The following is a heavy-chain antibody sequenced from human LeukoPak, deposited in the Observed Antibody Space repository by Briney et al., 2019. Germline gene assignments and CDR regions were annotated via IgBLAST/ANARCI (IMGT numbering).Heavy chain of an antibody. CDR3: ARDADSSGWYGMDV. Sequence: PSETLSLTCTVSGGSVSSGSYYWSWIRQPPGKGLEWIGYIYYSGSTNYNPSLKSRVTISVDTSKNQFSLKLSSVTAADTAVYYCARDADSSGWYGMDVWGQGTTVTVSS. V-gene: IGHV4-61*01. CDR1: GGSVSSGSYY. CDR2: IYYSGST. D-gene: IGHD6-19*01. J-gene: IGHJ6*02.